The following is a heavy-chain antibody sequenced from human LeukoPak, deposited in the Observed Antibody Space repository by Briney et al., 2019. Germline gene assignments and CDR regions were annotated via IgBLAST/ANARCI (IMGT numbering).Heavy chain of an antibody. J-gene: IGHJ6*03. CDR3: AKMMGQRLYDYCMDV. V-gene: IGHV3-23*01. D-gene: IGHD3-16*01. CDR1: GFAFSNFA. Sequence: PGGSLRLSCAASGFAFSNFAMSWVRQAPGKGLEWVSAMSGSGDGTYYADSVKVRFTISRDNSKNTLYLQMNSLRAEDTAVYYCAKMMGQRLYDYCMDVWGKGTTVTVSS. CDR2: MSGSGDGT.